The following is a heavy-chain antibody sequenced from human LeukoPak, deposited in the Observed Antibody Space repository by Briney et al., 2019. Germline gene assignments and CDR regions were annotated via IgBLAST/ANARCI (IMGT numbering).Heavy chain of an antibody. CDR2: INPNSGGT. D-gene: IGHD6-13*01. J-gene: IGHJ5*01. CDR1: GYTFTGYY. Sequence: ASVKVSCKASGYTFTGYYMHWVRQAPGQGLEWMGWINPNSGGTNYAQKFQGRVTMTRDTSISTAYMELSRLRSDDTAVYYCARDLGSSSWYACWGQGTLITVSS. V-gene: IGHV1-2*02. CDR3: ARDLGSSSWYAC.